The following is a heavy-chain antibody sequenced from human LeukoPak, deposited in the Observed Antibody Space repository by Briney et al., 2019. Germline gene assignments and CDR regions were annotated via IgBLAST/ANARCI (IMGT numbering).Heavy chain of an antibody. CDR2: ISGSGNRT. CDR1: GFTFSSYA. Sequence: GGSLRLSCAASGFTFSSYAMSWVRQAPGKGLEWVSSISGSGNRTYYADSVKGRFTISRDKSKNTLFLQMNSLRAEDTAVYYCAKNLYCGGGSCYPSALGMDVWGQGTTVTVSS. CDR3: AKNLYCGGGSCYPSALGMDV. D-gene: IGHD2-15*01. J-gene: IGHJ6*02. V-gene: IGHV3-23*01.